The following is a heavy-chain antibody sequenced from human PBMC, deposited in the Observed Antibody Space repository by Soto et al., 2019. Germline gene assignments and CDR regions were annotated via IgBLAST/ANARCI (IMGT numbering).Heavy chain of an antibody. D-gene: IGHD1-26*01. CDR3: ARGVGISGANWYFDL. Sequence: SETLSLTCTVSGASSSSGDYYWTWIRQHPGKGLEWIGFIYYSGSIHYNPSLKSRVTISIDTSKNQFSLKLSSVTAADTAVHYCARGVGISGANWYFDLWGRGTLVTVSS. CDR2: IYYSGSI. CDR1: GASSSSGDYY. V-gene: IGHV4-31*03. J-gene: IGHJ2*01.